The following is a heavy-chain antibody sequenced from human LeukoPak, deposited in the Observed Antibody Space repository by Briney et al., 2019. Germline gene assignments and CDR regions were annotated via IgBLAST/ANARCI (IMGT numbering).Heavy chain of an antibody. D-gene: IGHD3-16*01. CDR1: GGSISSGSYY. CDR3: ASSFDPPEYFQH. Sequence: PSQTLSLTCTVSGGSISSGSYYWSWIRQPAGKGLEWIGYIYYSGSTNYNPSLKSRVTISVDTSKNQFSLKLSSVTAADTAVYYCASSFDPPEYFQHWGQGTLVTVSS. CDR2: IYYSGST. V-gene: IGHV4-61*09. J-gene: IGHJ1*01.